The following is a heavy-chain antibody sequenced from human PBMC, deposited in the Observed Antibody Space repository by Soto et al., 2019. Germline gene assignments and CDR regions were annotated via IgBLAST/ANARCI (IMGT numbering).Heavy chain of an antibody. CDR1: GFSFSDYA. J-gene: IGHJ4*02. V-gene: IGHV3-23*01. CDR2: ISESGGST. Sequence: GWSLRLSCAASGFSFSDYAMSWVRQAPGKGLEWVSVISESGGSTHYADSVRGRFTVSRDNSKNSLSLRMNSLRDEDTAVYLCAKRSPYSRGWYSPTFDYWGQGALVTVSS. D-gene: IGHD6-13*01. CDR3: AKRSPYSRGWYSPTFDY.